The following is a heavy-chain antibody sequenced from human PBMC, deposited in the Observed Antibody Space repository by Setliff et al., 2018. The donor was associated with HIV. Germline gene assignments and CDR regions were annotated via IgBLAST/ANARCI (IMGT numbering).Heavy chain of an antibody. CDR1: GFSISSGFF. V-gene: IGHV4-38-2*01. CDR3: ARVETTVTSRLDY. J-gene: IGHJ4*02. Sequence: HSETLSLTCAVSGFSISSGFFWGWVRQPPGKGLEWMWRIYQGGTTYYNPALKSRVTISVDTSKNQFSLRLTSVTAANTAVYFCARVETTVTSRLDYWGQGTLVTVSS. CDR2: IYQGGTT. D-gene: IGHD4-17*01.